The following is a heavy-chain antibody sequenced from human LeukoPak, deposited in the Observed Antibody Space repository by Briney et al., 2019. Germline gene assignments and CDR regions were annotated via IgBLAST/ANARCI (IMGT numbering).Heavy chain of an antibody. Sequence: ASVKVSCKASGYTFTSYVITWVRQAPGQGLEWMGWISPYNGNTDYAQKFQGRVTMTRDTSISTAYMELSRLRSDDTAVYYCASIFHDSGSYYFDYWGQGTLVTVSS. CDR2: ISPYNGNT. D-gene: IGHD1-26*01. J-gene: IGHJ4*02. V-gene: IGHV1-18*01. CDR1: GYTFTSYV. CDR3: ASIFHDSGSYYFDY.